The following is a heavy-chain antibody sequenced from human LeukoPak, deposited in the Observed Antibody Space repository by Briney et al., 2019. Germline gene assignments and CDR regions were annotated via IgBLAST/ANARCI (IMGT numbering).Heavy chain of an antibody. CDR3: ARDSPRRPSSGYYRVPFSY. V-gene: IGHV1-2*02. Sequence: GASVKVSCKASGYTFTGYYMHWVRQAPGQGLEWMGWINPNSGGTNHAQKFQGRVTMTRDTSISTAYMELSRLRSDDTAVYYCARDSPRRPSSGYYRVPFSYWGQGTLVTVSS. D-gene: IGHD3-22*01. CDR2: INPNSGGT. J-gene: IGHJ4*02. CDR1: GYTFTGYY.